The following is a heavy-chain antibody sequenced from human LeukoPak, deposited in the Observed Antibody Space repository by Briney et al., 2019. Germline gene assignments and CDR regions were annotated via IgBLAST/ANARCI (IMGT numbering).Heavy chain of an antibody. CDR1: GFTVSSNY. J-gene: IGHJ4*02. D-gene: IGHD1-26*01. V-gene: IGHV3-66*01. Sequence: GGSLRLSCAASGFTVSSNYMSWVRQAPGKGLEWVSVIYSGGSTYYADSVKGRFTISRDNSKNTLYLQMNSLRAEDTAVYYCALHPFGSQWYFDYWGQGTLVTVSS. CDR2: IYSGGST. CDR3: ALHPFGSQWYFDY.